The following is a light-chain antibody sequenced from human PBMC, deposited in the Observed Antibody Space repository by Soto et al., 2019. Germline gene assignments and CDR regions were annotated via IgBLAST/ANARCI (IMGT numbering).Light chain of an antibody. CDR3: CSYAGTYNYWV. J-gene: IGLJ3*02. CDR1: NSDIGGYNY. Sequence: QSALTQPRSVSGSPGQSVTISCTGTNSDIGGYNYVSWYQQHPGKAPKVMIYDVSRRPSGVPDRFSGSKSGNTASLTISGLQDEDEAAYYCCSYAGTYNYWVFGGVTKLTVL. V-gene: IGLV2-11*01. CDR2: DVS.